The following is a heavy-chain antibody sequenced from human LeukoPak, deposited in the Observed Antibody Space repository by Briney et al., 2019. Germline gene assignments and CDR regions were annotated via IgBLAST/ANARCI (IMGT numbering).Heavy chain of an antibody. CDR2: ISGSGGST. Sequence: GGSLRPSCAASGFTFSSYAMSWVRQAPGKGLEWVSAISGSGGSTYYADSVKGRFTISRDNSKNTLYLQMNSLRAEDTAVYYCATMVRGVIDYWGQGTLVTVSS. V-gene: IGHV3-23*01. CDR3: ATMVRGVIDY. CDR1: GFTFSSYA. D-gene: IGHD3-10*01. J-gene: IGHJ4*02.